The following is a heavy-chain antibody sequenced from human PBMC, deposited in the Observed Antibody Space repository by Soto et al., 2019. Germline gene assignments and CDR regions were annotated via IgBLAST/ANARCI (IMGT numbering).Heavy chain of an antibody. Sequence: GGSLRLSCAASGFTFSDYYMSWIRQAPGKGLEWVSYISSSSSYTNYADSVKGRFTISSDNAKNSLYLQMNSLRAEDTAVYYCATGGYSSSYGVYYFDYWGQGTLVTVSS. J-gene: IGHJ4*02. CDR1: GFTFSDYY. CDR3: ATGGYSSSYGVYYFDY. D-gene: IGHD6-13*01. V-gene: IGHV3-11*06. CDR2: ISSSSSYT.